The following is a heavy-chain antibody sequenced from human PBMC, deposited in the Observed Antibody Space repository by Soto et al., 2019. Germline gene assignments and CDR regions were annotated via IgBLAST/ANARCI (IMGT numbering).Heavy chain of an antibody. CDR2: ITSSSSTI. V-gene: IGHV3-48*02. CDR3: ARDRDSSGYYYFRHYYYYGMDV. J-gene: IGHJ6*02. CDR1: GFTFRSYG. D-gene: IGHD3-22*01. Sequence: PGGSLRLSCEASGFTFRSYGMHWVRQAPGKGLEWVALITSSSSTIYYADSVKGRFTISRDNAKNSLYLQMNSLRDEDTAVYYCARDRDSSGYYYFRHYYYYGMDVWGQGTTVTVSS.